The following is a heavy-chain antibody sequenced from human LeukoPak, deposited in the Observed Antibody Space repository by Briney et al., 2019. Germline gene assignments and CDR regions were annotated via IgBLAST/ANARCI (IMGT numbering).Heavy chain of an antibody. J-gene: IGHJ4*02. V-gene: IGHV4-34*01. Sequence: SETLSLTCAVYGGSFSGYYWSWIRQPPGKGLEWIGEVNHSGSTNYNPSLKSRLTLSVDTSKNQFSLRLRSVTAADTAVYYCARVWQWLVPEWGQGTLVTVSS. CDR2: VNHSGST. D-gene: IGHD6-19*01. CDR1: GGSFSGYY. CDR3: ARVWQWLVPE.